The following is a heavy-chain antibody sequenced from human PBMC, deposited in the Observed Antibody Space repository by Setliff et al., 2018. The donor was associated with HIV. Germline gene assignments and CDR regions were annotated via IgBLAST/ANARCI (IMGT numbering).Heavy chain of an antibody. CDR3: ARDRREEGMVRGVGLYYYYYMDV. V-gene: IGHV4-4*07. CDR2: IYTSGNM. CDR1: GASISSYY. Sequence: SETLSLTCTVSGASISSYYWNWFRQPAGKGLESLGRIYTSGNMIYNPSLKSRVTISVDTSKNQFSLNPRSVTAADTAVYYCARDRREEGMVRGVGLYYYYYMDVWGKGTTVTVSS. J-gene: IGHJ6*03. D-gene: IGHD3-10*01.